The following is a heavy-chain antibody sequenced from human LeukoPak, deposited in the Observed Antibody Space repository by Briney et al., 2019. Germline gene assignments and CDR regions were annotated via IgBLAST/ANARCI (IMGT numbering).Heavy chain of an antibody. D-gene: IGHD4-17*01. V-gene: IGHV3-21*01. CDR2: ISSSSSYI. CDR3: ARDLGTVTGYFDY. J-gene: IGHJ4*02. CDR1: GFTFSSYS. Sequence: AGSLSLSCAASGFTFSSYSMNWVRQAPGKGLEWVSSISSSSSYIYYADSVKGRFTISRDNAKNSLYLQMNSLRAEDTAVYYCARDLGTVTGYFDYWGQGTPVTVSS.